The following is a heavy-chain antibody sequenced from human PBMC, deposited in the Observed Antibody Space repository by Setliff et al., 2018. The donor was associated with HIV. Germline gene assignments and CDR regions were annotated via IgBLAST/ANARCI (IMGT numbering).Heavy chain of an antibody. CDR2: INPDGSAK. Sequence: ETLSLTCTVSGGSISTYYWMTWVRQAPGKGLEWVANINPDGSAKIYLDSVRGRFTISRDNAKNSLSLQMNSLRAEDTALYYCARVDATDEAFGMWGQGTMVTVSS. CDR3: ARVDATDEAFGM. J-gene: IGHJ3*02. CDR1: GGSISTYYW. V-gene: IGHV3-7*01.